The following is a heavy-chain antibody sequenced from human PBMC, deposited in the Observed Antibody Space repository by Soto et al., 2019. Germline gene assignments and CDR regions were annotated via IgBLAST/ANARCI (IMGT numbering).Heavy chain of an antibody. CDR3: ARDSGGNISWFDP. CDR1: GGSVSSGSYY. V-gene: IGHV4-61*01. D-gene: IGHD3-16*01. J-gene: IGHJ5*02. CDR2: IYYSGST. Sequence: PSETLSLTCTVSGGSVSSGSYYWSWIRQPPGKGLEWIGYIYYSGSTNYNPSLKSRVTISVDTSKNQFSLKLSSVTAADTAVYYCARDSGGNISWFDPWGRGTLVSV.